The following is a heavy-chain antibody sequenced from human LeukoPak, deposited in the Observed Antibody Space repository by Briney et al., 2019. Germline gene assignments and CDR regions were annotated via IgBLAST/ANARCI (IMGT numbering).Heavy chain of an antibody. Sequence: KSSETLSLTCAVYGGSFSGYYWSWIRQPPGKGLEWIGEINHSGSTNYNPSLKSRVTISVDTSKNQFSLKLSSVTAADTAVYYCARGRGVRGVMLYWYFDLWGRGTLVTVSS. V-gene: IGHV4-34*01. D-gene: IGHD3-10*01. CDR1: GGSFSGYY. J-gene: IGHJ2*01. CDR3: ARGRGVRGVMLYWYFDL. CDR2: INHSGST.